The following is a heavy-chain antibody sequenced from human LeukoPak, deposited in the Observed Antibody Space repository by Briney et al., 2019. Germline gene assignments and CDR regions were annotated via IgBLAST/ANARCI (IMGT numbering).Heavy chain of an antibody. CDR1: GYTFTGYY. J-gene: IGHJ3*02. V-gene: IGHV1-2*02. Sequence: ASVKVSCKASGYTFTGYYMHWVRQAPGQGLEWMGWINPNSGGTNYAQKFQGRVTMTRDTSISTAYMELSRLRSDDTAVYYCARVRVQQLVRKAFDIWGQGTMVTVSS. CDR2: INPNSGGT. D-gene: IGHD6-13*01. CDR3: ARVRVQQLVRKAFDI.